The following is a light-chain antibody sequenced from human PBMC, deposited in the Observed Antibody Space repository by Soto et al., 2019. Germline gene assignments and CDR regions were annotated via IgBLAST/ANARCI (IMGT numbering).Light chain of an antibody. Sequence: QSVLTQPPSASGTPGQRVTISCSGSSSNIGSNTVNWYQQLPGTAPKLLIYSNNQRPSGVPDRFSGSKSGTSASLAISGLKSEDEADYYCAAWDDSLNGEVVFGGGTKVTVL. V-gene: IGLV1-44*01. CDR2: SNN. J-gene: IGLJ2*01. CDR3: AAWDDSLNGEVV. CDR1: SSNIGSNT.